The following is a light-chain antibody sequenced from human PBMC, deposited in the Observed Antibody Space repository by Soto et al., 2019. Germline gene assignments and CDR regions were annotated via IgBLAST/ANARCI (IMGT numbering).Light chain of an antibody. CDR1: SSDVGGYNY. V-gene: IGLV2-14*01. Sequence: QSALTQPASVSGSPGQSITISCTGTSSDVGGYNYVSWYQQHPGKAPKLMIHEVSNRPSEVSNRFSGSKSGNTASLTISGLQAEDEGNYYCCSYTCGSTLVVFGGGTKLTVL. CDR2: EVS. J-gene: IGLJ2*01. CDR3: CSYTCGSTLVV.